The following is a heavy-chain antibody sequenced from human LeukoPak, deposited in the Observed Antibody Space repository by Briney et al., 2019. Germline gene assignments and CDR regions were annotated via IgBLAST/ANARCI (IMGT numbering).Heavy chain of an antibody. V-gene: IGHV3-23*01. J-gene: IGHJ4*02. Sequence: GGSLRLSCAASGFTFSSYGMSWVRQAPGKGLEWVSAISGSGGSTYYADSVKGRFTISRDNSKNTLYLQMNSLRAEDTAGYYCAKDSYVTYYYDSSGTEYFDYWGQGTLVTVSS. D-gene: IGHD3-22*01. CDR1: GFTFSSYG. CDR3: AKDSYVTYYYDSSGTEYFDY. CDR2: ISGSGGST.